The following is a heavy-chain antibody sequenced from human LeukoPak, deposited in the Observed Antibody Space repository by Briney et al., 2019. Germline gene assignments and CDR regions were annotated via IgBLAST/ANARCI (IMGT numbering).Heavy chain of an antibody. V-gene: IGHV1-2*02. Sequence: ASVKVSCKASGYTFTGYYMHWVRQAPGQGLEWMGWINPNSGGTNYAQKLQGRVTMTTDTSTSTAYMELRSLRSDDTAVYYCARVGLGYCSSTSCPNFDYWGQGTLVTVSS. CDR3: ARVGLGYCSSTSCPNFDY. CDR2: INPNSGGT. D-gene: IGHD2-2*01. J-gene: IGHJ4*02. CDR1: GYTFTGYY.